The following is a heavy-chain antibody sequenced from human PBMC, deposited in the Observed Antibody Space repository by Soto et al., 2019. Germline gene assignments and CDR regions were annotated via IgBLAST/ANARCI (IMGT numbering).Heavy chain of an antibody. V-gene: IGHV3-64D*06. Sequence: GGSLRLSCSASGFTFSSYAMHWVRQAPGKGLEYVSAISSNGGSTYYADSVKGRFTISRDNSKNTLYLQMSSLRAEDTAVYYCVKESISYDILTGYSPTYFDYWGQGTLVTVS. CDR3: VKESISYDILTGYSPTYFDY. J-gene: IGHJ4*02. D-gene: IGHD3-9*01. CDR2: ISSNGGST. CDR1: GFTFSSYA.